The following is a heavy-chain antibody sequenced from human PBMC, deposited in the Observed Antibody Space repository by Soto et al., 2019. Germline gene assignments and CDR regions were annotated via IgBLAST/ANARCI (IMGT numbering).Heavy chain of an antibody. J-gene: IGHJ4*02. D-gene: IGHD3-3*01. CDR1: GFTFSSYA. CDR2: ISGNSGSI. Sequence: GGSLRLSCAASGFTFSSYAMSWVRQAPGKGLEWVSGISGNSGSIGYADSVKGRFTISRDNAKNSLYLQMNSLRAEDTALYYCAKDLGFLEWSLDYWGQGTLVTVSS. CDR3: AKDLGFLEWSLDY. V-gene: IGHV3-9*01.